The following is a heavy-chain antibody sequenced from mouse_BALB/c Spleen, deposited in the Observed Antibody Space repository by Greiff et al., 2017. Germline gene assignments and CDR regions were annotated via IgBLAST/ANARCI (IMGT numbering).Heavy chain of an antibody. V-gene: IGHV1-9*01. J-gene: IGHJ1*01. Sequence: VQLQQSGAELMKPGASVKISCKATGYTFSSYWLEWVKQRPGHGLEWIGEILPGSGSTNYNEKFKGKATFTADTSSNTAYMQLSSLTSEDSAVYYCARSADYYGSSYWYFDVWGAGTTVTVSS. D-gene: IGHD1-1*01. CDR1: GYTFSSYW. CDR2: ILPGSGST. CDR3: ARSADYYGSSYWYFDV.